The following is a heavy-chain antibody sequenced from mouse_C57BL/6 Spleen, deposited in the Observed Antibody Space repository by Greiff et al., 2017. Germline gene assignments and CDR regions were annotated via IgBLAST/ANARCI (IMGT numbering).Heavy chain of an antibody. J-gene: IGHJ4*01. CDR2: IDPNSGGT. V-gene: IGHV1-72*01. CDR3: ARGSYGSSPYYYAMDY. CDR1: GYTFTSYW. Sequence: QVQLQQPGAELVKPGASVKLSCKASGYTFTSYWMHWVKQRPGRGLEWIGRIDPNSGGTKYNEKFKSKATLPVDKHSSTACMQLSSLTSEDSAVYYCARGSYGSSPYYYAMDYWGQGTSVTVSS. D-gene: IGHD1-1*01.